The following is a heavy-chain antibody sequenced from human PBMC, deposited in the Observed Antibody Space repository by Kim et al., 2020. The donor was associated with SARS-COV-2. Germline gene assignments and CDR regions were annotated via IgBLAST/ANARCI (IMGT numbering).Heavy chain of an antibody. Sequence: NPSLRSGVTISVDTSKNQFSRKLGSVTAADTAMYYCTSGLLWFGESPFDYWGQGTLVTVSS. D-gene: IGHD3-10*01. V-gene: IGHV4-39*01. CDR3: TSGLLWFGESPFDY. J-gene: IGHJ4*02.